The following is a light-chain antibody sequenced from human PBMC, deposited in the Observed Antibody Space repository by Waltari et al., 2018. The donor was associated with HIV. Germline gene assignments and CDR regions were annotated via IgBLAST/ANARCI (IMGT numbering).Light chain of an antibody. V-gene: IGLV1-47*01. CDR1: SSNIGSNY. J-gene: IGLJ3*02. Sequence: SVLTQPPSASRTPGQRVTISCSGSSSNIGSNYVYWYQYFPGATPKLLIYWNSQRTSGVPYRFSGSKSGTSASLAISGRRPEDETDYYCASWDDSLSGWVFGGGTKVTV. CDR2: WNS. CDR3: ASWDDSLSGWV.